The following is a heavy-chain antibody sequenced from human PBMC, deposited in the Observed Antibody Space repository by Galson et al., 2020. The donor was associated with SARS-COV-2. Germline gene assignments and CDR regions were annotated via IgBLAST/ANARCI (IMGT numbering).Heavy chain of an antibody. CDR3: ARSRGTTINYGMDV. Sequence: GESLKISCTPSGFTVSSNYMHWVRQAPGKGLEWVSMMYSGGATYYADSVKGRFTISRDNYKNILYLQLNNLKVDDTAVYYCARSRGTTINYGMDVWGPGTTVTVSS. CDR2: MYSGGAT. D-gene: IGHD1-7*01. J-gene: IGHJ6*02. CDR1: GFTVSSNY. V-gene: IGHV3-66*01.